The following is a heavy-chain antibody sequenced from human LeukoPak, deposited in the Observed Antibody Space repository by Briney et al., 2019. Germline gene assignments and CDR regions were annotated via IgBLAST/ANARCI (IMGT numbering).Heavy chain of an antibody. CDR1: GRLNTTLH. J-gene: IGHJ6*03. Sequence: SDTVSLKCSVSGRLNTTLHGMGLRRPTGRAGVGIGYIYSSGIADYTPSLKSRVVISIDTSGSQFSLKMTSVTAADTAVYYCARRGTPYYYYYMGVWGKVITVTVSS. V-gene: IGHV4-59*08. CDR3: ARRGTPYYYYYMGV. D-gene: IGHD3-16*01. CDR2: IYSSGIA.